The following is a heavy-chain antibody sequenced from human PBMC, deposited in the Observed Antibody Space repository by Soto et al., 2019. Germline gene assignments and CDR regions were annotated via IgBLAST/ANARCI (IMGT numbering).Heavy chain of an antibody. CDR1: GGSTSSYY. CDR3: ARAYSGYSNWFDP. V-gene: IGHV4-59*01. CDR2: LYFSGIT. J-gene: IGHJ5*02. D-gene: IGHD3-22*01. Sequence: SQTLSLTCTVSGGSTSSYYWSWIRQPPGKGLEWIGYLYFSGITKYNPSLKSRVTISVDTPKNQFSLKLSSVTAADTAVYYCARAYSGYSNWFDPWGQGTLVTVSS.